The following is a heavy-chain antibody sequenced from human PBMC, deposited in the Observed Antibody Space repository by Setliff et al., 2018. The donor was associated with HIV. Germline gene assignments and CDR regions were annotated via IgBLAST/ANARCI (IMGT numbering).Heavy chain of an antibody. V-gene: IGHV4-39*07. CDR1: GDSLSSATYY. Sequence: SLTCSVSGDSLSSATYYWGWIRQPPGKGLEWIGSVSSGGSTLYNPSLKSRVTISLDTYKNQFSLRLFSATAADTAVYYCARVHYNLWTSYFWEHVQLHPWGQGTRVTVSS. CDR3: ARVHYNLWTSYFWEHVQLHP. CDR2: VSSGGST. D-gene: IGHD3-3*01. J-gene: IGHJ5*02.